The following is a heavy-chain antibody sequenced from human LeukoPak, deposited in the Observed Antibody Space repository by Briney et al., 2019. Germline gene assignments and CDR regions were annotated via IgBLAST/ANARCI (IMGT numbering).Heavy chain of an antibody. CDR2: IINSGGTI. CDR3: ARVGRGLYSMDV. Sequence: PGGSLRLSCAASGFTFSIHGMNWVRQTPGKGLEWVSYIINSGGTIYYADFVQGRFTFSRDNAKNSLYLQMNSLRDEDTAVYYCARVGRGLYSMDVWGQGTTVTVSS. D-gene: IGHD3-10*01. V-gene: IGHV3-48*02. J-gene: IGHJ6*02. CDR1: GFTFSIHG.